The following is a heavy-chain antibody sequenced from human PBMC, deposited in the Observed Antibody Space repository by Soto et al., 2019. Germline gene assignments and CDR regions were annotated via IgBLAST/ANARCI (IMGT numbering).Heavy chain of an antibody. V-gene: IGHV1-18*04. CDR1: GYTFTSYG. D-gene: IGHD3-10*01. Sequence: EASVKVSCKASGYTFTSYGISWVRQAPGQGLEWMGWISAYNANTNYAQKLQGRVTMTTDTSTSTAYMELRSLRSDDTAVYYCARSASRWLGGDCFDPCGQRTLVTVSS. J-gene: IGHJ5*02. CDR3: ARSASRWLGGDCFDP. CDR2: ISAYNANT.